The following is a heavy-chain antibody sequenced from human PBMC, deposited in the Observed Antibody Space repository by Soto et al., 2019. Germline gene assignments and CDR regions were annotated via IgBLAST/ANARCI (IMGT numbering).Heavy chain of an antibody. V-gene: IGHV1-8*01. CDR3: ARGHRVLEFRYFDY. Sequence: QVQLVQSGAEVKKPGASVKVSCKAPGYTFTGYDINWVRQATGQGLEWMGWMNPNSGNTGYAQKFQGRVTMTRNTSISTAYMELSCLRSEDTAVYYCARGHRVLEFRYFDYWGQGTLVTVSS. CDR2: MNPNSGNT. J-gene: IGHJ4*02. CDR1: GYTFTGYD. D-gene: IGHD3-3*01.